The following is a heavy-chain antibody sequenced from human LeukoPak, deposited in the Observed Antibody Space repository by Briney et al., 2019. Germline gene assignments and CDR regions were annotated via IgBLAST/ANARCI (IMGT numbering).Heavy chain of an antibody. V-gene: IGHV3-23*01. CDR1: GFTFSNYA. CDR3: AKDPGPYCSGGSCYSSFDY. CDR2: ISGSGGAT. Sequence: GGSLRLSCAASGFTFSNYAMSWVRQAPGKGLEWVSAISGSGGATYYADSVKGRFTISRDNSKNTLFLQMNSLRAEDTAIYYCAKDPGPYCSGGSCYSSFDYWGQGTLVTVSS. D-gene: IGHD2-15*01. J-gene: IGHJ4*02.